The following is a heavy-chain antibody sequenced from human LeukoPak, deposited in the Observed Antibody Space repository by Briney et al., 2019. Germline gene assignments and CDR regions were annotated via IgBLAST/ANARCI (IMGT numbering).Heavy chain of an antibody. CDR1: GFTFSSYS. CDR2: ISSGSDYI. J-gene: IGHJ4*02. CDR3: ASTNHYYGSGTYDYYFDY. V-gene: IGHV3-21*01. Sequence: GGSLRLSCATSGFTFSSYSMNWVRQAPGTGLEWVSSISSGSDYIYYADSVKGRFTISRDNAKNSLYLQMTSLRAEDTAVYYCASTNHYYGSGTYDYYFDYWGQGTLLTVSS. D-gene: IGHD3-10*01.